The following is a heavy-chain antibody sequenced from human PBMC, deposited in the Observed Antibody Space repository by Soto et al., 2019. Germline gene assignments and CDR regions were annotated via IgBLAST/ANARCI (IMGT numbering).Heavy chain of an antibody. CDR3: AHRVLRTVFGLVTTTAIYFDF. V-gene: IGHV2-5*02. CDR2: IYWDVDK. D-gene: IGHD3-3*01. J-gene: IGHJ4*02. Sequence: QITLNESGPTPVKPRQTLTLTCTFSGFSLTTSGVGVGWIRQSPGKAPEWLALIYWDVDKRYSTSLKSRLTITKAITKNQGVLTMADLDPADTAIYYCAHRVLRTVFGLVTTTAIYFDFWGQGTPVAVSS. CDR1: GFSLTTSGVG.